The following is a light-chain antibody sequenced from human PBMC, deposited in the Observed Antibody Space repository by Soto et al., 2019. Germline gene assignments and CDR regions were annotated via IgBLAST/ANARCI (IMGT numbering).Light chain of an antibody. CDR1: SSYVGAYNY. V-gene: IGLV2-11*01. CDR3: CSHAGSYTWV. J-gene: IGLJ3*02. CDR2: DVA. Sequence: QSALTQPRSVSGSPGQSVTISCTGTSSYVGAYNYVSWYQHHPGKAPKLIIYDVAKRPSGVPDRFSGSKSGNTASLTISGLQAEDEAYYYCCSHAGSYTWVFGGGTKLTVL.